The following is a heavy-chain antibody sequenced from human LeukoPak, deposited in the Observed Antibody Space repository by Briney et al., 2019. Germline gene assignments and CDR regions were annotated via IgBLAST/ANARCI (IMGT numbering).Heavy chain of an antibody. CDR1: GYTFTSYG. V-gene: IGHV1-18*01. CDR3: AREFNSNSDYYYYMDV. D-gene: IGHD4-11*01. Sequence: ASVKVSCKASGYTFTSYGISLVRQAPGQGLEWMGWISAYNGNTNYAQKLQGRVTMTTDTSTSTAYMELRSLRSDDTAVYYCAREFNSNSDYYYYMDVRGKGTTVTVSS. CDR2: ISAYNGNT. J-gene: IGHJ6*03.